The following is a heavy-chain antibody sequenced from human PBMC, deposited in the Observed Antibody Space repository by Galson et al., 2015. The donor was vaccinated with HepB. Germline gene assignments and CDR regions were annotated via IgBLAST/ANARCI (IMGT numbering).Heavy chain of an antibody. CDR1: GYTFTSYG. Sequence: SVKVSCKASGYTFTSYGISWARQAPGQGLEWMGWISAYNGNTNYAQKLQGRVTMTTDTSTSTAYMELRSLRSDDTAVYYCARAGFELPKYYYYGMDVWGQWTTVTVS. J-gene: IGHJ6*02. V-gene: IGHV1-18*04. D-gene: IGHD1-1*01. CDR3: ARAGFELPKYYYYGMDV. CDR2: ISAYNGNT.